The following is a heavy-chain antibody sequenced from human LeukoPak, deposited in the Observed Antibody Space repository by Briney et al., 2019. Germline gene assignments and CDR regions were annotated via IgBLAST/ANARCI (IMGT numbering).Heavy chain of an antibody. J-gene: IGHJ5*02. CDR1: GGSINSHY. V-gene: IGHV4-59*11. Sequence: SETLSLTCIVSGGSINSHYWSWIRQPPGKGLEWIGYIFYSGSTNYNPSLKSRVTISVDTSKNQFSLKLSSVTAADTAVYYCARENWFDPWGQGTLVTVSS. CDR3: ARENWFDP. CDR2: IFYSGST.